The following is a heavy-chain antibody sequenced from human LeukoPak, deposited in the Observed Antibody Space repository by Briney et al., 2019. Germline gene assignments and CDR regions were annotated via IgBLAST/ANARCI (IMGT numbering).Heavy chain of an antibody. D-gene: IGHD3-22*01. CDR1: GDSISNGGYY. J-gene: IGHJ6*02. V-gene: IGHV4-61*08. CDR2: IYYSGST. CDR3: ARHNYYDSSGYLIYYYGMDV. Sequence: SQTLSLTCTVSGDSISNGGYYWSWIRQPPGKGLEWIGYIYYSGSTNYNPSLKSRVTISVDTSKNQFSLKLSSVTAADTAVYYCARHNYYDSSGYLIYYYGMDVWGQGTTVTVSS.